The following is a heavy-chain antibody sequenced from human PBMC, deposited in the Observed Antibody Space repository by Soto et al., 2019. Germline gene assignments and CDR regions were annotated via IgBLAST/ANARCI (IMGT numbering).Heavy chain of an antibody. D-gene: IGHD3-10*01. V-gene: IGHV1-69*02. J-gene: IGHJ4*02. CDR2: IIPITGIA. Sequence: QVQLVQSGAEVKKPGSSVKVSCKASGGTFSSYTISWVRQAPGQGLEWTGRIIPITGIANYAQKFQGRVTITADKSTSTAYMGLSSLRSEDTAVYYCARAPTYYYGSGIRGGQGTLVTVSS. CDR3: ARAPTYYYGSGIR. CDR1: GGTFSSYT.